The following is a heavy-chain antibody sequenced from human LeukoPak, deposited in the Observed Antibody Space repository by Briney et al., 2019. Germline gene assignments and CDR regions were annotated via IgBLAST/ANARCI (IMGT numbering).Heavy chain of an antibody. CDR1: GASIRYGRYY. V-gene: IGHV4-39*02. CDR2: NYDGGRA. Sequence: SETLSLTCTVSGASIRYGRYYWHWIRQPAEKRLEWSGRNYDGGRAYYNPSLKSRVTISVDTSKNQFSLKLSSVTAADTAVYYCAREVGLVPAAMRDYYYYMDVWGKGTTVTISS. D-gene: IGHD2-2*01. CDR3: AREVGLVPAAMRDYYYYMDV. J-gene: IGHJ6*03.